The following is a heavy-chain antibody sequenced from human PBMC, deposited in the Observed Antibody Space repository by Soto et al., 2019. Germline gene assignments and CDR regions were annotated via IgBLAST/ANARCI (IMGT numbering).Heavy chain of an antibody. CDR2: IYSGGST. CDR3: ARDRVVGATKYYGMDV. D-gene: IGHD1-26*01. Sequence: GGSLRLSCAASGFTVSSNYMSWVRQAPGKGLEWVSVIYSGGSTYYADSVKGRFTISRDNSKNTLYLQMNSLRAEDTAVYYCARDRVVGATKYYGMDVWGQGTTVTVSS. V-gene: IGHV3-53*01. J-gene: IGHJ6*02. CDR1: GFTVSSNY.